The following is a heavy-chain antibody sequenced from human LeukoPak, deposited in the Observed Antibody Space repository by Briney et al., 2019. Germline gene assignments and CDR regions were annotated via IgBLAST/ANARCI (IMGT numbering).Heavy chain of an antibody. CDR2: ISSSSGYT. CDR3: ARSGPYDILTGYFKTLFDY. CDR1: GFPFTAFY. D-gene: IGHD3-9*01. V-gene: IGHV3-11*03. J-gene: IGHJ4*02. Sequence: GGSLRLSCAASGFPFTAFYMSWIRQAPGKGLEWVSYISSSSGYTNYADSVKGRFTISRDNAKNSLYLQMNGLRAEDTAVYYCARSGPYDILTGYFKTLFDYWGQGTLVTVSS.